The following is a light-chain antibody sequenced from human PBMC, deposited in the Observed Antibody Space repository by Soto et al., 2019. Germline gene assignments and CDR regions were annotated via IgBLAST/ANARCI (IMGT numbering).Light chain of an antibody. CDR2: GAS. Sequence: EIVLTQSPGTLSLSPGERATLSCRASQSVSSSYLAWYQQKPGQAPRLLIYGASSRASGIPDRSSGSGSGTGFTLTISRLEPEDFAVYYCQQYGSSPTWTFGQGTKV. V-gene: IGKV3-20*01. CDR1: QSVSSSY. J-gene: IGKJ1*01. CDR3: QQYGSSPTWT.